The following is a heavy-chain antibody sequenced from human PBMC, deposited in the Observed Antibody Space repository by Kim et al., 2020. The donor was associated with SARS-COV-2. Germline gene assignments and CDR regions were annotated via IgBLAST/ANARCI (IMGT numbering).Heavy chain of an antibody. Sequence: SETLSLTCTVSGGSISSYYWSWIRQPPGKGLEWIGYIYYSGSTNYNPSLKSRVTISVDTSKNQFSLKLSSVTAADTAVYYCARGNGLNYYDSSGYYVDYWGQGTLVTVSS. V-gene: IGHV4-59*13. D-gene: IGHD3-22*01. CDR1: GGSISSYY. CDR2: IYYSGST. CDR3: ARGNGLNYYDSSGYYVDY. J-gene: IGHJ4*02.